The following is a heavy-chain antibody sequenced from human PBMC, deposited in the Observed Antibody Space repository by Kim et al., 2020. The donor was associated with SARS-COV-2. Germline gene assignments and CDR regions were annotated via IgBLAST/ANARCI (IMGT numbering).Heavy chain of an antibody. J-gene: IGHJ4*02. CDR2: ISYDGSNK. V-gene: IGHV3-30*18. CDR3: AKADYYDSSGYYL. Sequence: GGSLRLSCAASGFTFSSYGMHWVRQAPGKGLEWVAVISYDGSNKYYADSVKGRFTISRDNSKNTLYLQMNSLRAEDTAVYYCAKADYYDSSGYYLWGQGTLVTVSS. D-gene: IGHD3-22*01. CDR1: GFTFSSYG.